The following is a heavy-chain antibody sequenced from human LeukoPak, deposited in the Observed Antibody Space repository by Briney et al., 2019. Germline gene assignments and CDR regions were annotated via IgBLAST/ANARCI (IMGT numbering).Heavy chain of an antibody. J-gene: IGHJ5*02. D-gene: IGHD2-2*01. CDR1: GYTFTSYD. V-gene: IGHV1-8*01. Sequence: GASVKVSCKASGYTFTSYDINWVRQATGQGLEWMGWMNPNSGNTGYAQKFQGRVTITADKSTSTAYMELSSLRSEDTAVYYCARKLGYCSSTSCYWDWFDPWGQGTLVTVSS. CDR2: MNPNSGNT. CDR3: ARKLGYCSSTSCYWDWFDP.